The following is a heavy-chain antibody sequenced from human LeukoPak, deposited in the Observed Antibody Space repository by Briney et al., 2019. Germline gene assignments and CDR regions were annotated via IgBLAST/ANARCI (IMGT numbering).Heavy chain of an antibody. D-gene: IGHD3-22*01. CDR1: GFTFSSYE. V-gene: IGHV3-48*03. CDR2: ISSSGSTI. Sequence: PGGSLRLSCAASGFTFSSYEMNWVRQAPGKGLEWVSYISSSGSTIYYADSVKGRFTISRDNAKNSLYLQMNSLRAEDTAVYYCARDGWYDSSGYPRAFDYWGQGTLVTVSS. CDR3: ARDGWYDSSGYPRAFDY. J-gene: IGHJ4*02.